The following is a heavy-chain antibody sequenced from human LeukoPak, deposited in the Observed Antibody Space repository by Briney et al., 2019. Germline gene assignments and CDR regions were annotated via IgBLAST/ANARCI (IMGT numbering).Heavy chain of an antibody. CDR1: GYSFTSYW. D-gene: IGHD3-10*01. J-gene: IGHJ4*02. CDR3: ARAHRTAYYYGSGSYYAY. CDR2: IYPGDSDT. Sequence: GESLKISCKGSGYSFTSYWIGWVRQMPGKGLEWMGIIYPGDSDTRYSPSFQGQVTISADKSISTAYLQWSSLKASDTAMYYCARAHRTAYYYGSGSYYAYWGQGTLVTVPS. V-gene: IGHV5-51*01.